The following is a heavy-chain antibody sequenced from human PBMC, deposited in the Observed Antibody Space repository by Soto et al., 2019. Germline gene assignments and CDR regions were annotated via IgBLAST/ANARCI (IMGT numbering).Heavy chain of an antibody. CDR2: INPNSGGT. J-gene: IGHJ6*02. Sequence: QVQLVQSGAEVKKPGASVKVSCKASGFTFSAYYIYWVRQAPGQGLEWIGWINPNSGGTNNAQKFQGRVTMTRDTSTSTANMKLSALISDNPAVYFCPRSLLDEYSSSWRSAYYGMDVWGQGTRSPSP. D-gene: IGHD2-2*01. CDR3: PRSLLDEYSSSWRSAYYGMDV. CDR1: GFTFSAYY. V-gene: IGHV1-2*02.